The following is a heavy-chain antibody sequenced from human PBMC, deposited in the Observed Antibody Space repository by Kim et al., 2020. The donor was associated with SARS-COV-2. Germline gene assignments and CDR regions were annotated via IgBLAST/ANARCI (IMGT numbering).Heavy chain of an antibody. CDR3: ARNLYSGSYYRYYYGMDV. J-gene: IGHJ6*02. CDR2: IYPGDSDT. Sequence: GESLKISCKGSGYSFSSYWIDWVRQMPGKGLEWMGIIYPGDSDTRYSPSFQGQVTISADKSISTAYLQWSSLKASDTAMYYCARNLYSGSYYRYYYGMDVWGQGTTVTVSS. D-gene: IGHD1-26*01. V-gene: IGHV5-51*01. CDR1: GYSFSSYW.